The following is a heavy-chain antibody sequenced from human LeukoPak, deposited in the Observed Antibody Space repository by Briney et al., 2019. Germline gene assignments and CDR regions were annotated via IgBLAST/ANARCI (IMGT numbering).Heavy chain of an antibody. Sequence: PGRSLRLSCVASGFTFDDYAMHWVRQAPGKGLEWVSGISWNSGSIGYADSVKGRFTISRDNAKNSLYLQMNSLRAEDTALYYCAKVISACSSTSCYRDAFDIWGQGTMVTVSS. J-gene: IGHJ3*02. CDR3: AKVISACSSTSCYRDAFDI. D-gene: IGHD2-2*01. CDR1: GFTFDDYA. V-gene: IGHV3-9*01. CDR2: ISWNSGSI.